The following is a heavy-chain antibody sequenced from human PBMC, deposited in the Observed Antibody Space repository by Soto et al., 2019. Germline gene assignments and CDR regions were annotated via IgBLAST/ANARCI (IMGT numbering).Heavy chain of an antibody. J-gene: IGHJ1*01. CDR1: GYTFTSYG. V-gene: IGHV1-18*01. CDR2: ISAYNGNT. Sequence: AASVKVSCKASGYTFTSYGISWVRQAPGQGLEWMGWISAYNGNTNYAQKLQGRVTMTTDTSTSTAYMELRSLRSDDTAVYYCARWGPVGQQLEYFQHWGQGTLVTVSS. CDR3: ARWGPVGQQLEYFQH. D-gene: IGHD6-13*01.